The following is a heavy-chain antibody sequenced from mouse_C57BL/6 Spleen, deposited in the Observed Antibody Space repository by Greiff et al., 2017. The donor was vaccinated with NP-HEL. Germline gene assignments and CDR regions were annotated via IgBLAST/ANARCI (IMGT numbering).Heavy chain of an antibody. J-gene: IGHJ2*01. D-gene: IGHD2-3*01. CDR3: ARGDGYYLYFDY. V-gene: IGHV1-64*01. CDR1: GYTFTSYW. Sequence: QVQLQQPGAELVKPGASVKLSCKASGYTFTSYWMHWVKQRPGQGLEWIGMIHPNSGSTNYNEKFKSKATLTVDKSSSTAYMQLSSLTSEDSAVYYCARGDGYYLYFDYWGQGTTLTVSS. CDR2: IHPNSGST.